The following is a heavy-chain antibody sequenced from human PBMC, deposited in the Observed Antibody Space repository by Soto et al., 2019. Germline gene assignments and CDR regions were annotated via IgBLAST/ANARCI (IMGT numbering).Heavy chain of an antibody. J-gene: IGHJ4*02. CDR1: GYTFTSYG. Sequence: QVQLVQSGPEVKKPGASVKVSCKTSGYTFTSYGIAWVRQAPGQGLEWMGWISTSKGNTNYAQKFQGRVTMTTDTSTSTAYMELRSLRSDDTAVYYCXTRSPAFDFWGQGTLVTVSS. CDR3: XTRSPAFDF. V-gene: IGHV1-18*01. CDR2: ISTSKGNT.